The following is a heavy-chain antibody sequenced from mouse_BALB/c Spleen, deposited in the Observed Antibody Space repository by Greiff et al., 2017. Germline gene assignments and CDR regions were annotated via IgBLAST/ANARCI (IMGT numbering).Heavy chain of an antibody. CDR3: ARHEGYYYAMDY. V-gene: IGHV1-62-2*01. Sequence: VQLVESGAELVKPGASVKLSCKASGYTFTEYIIHWVKQRSGQGLEWIGWFYPGSGSIKYNEKFKDKATLTADKSSSTVYMELSRLTSEDSAVYFCARHEGYYYAMDYWGQGTSVTVSS. CDR1: GYTFTEYI. CDR2: FYPGSGSI. J-gene: IGHJ4*01.